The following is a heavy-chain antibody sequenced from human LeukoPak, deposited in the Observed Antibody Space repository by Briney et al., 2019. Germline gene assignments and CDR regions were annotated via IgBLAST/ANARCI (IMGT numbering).Heavy chain of an antibody. Sequence: GASVKVSCKASGYTFTSYDINWVRQATGQGLEWMGWMNPNSGNTGYAQKFQGRVTMTRNTSISTAYMELSSLRSEDTAVYYCARSRLTSYYYYYYGMDVWGQGTTVTVSS. CDR2: MNPNSGNT. CDR3: ARSRLTSYYYYYYGMDV. D-gene: IGHD4/OR15-4a*01. CDR1: GYTFTSYD. V-gene: IGHV1-8*01. J-gene: IGHJ6*02.